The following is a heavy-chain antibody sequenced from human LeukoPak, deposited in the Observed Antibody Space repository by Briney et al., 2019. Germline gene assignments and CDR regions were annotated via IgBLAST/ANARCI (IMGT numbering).Heavy chain of an antibody. D-gene: IGHD2-15*01. CDR3: ARISHSGGGAFDI. Sequence: PSETLSLTCTVSGGSISSYYWSWIRQPPGKGLEWIGYIYYSGSTNYNPSLKSRVTISVDTSKNQFSLKLSSVTAADTAVYYCARISHSGGGAFDIWGQGTMVTVSS. J-gene: IGHJ3*02. CDR1: GGSISSYY. V-gene: IGHV4-59*08. CDR2: IYYSGST.